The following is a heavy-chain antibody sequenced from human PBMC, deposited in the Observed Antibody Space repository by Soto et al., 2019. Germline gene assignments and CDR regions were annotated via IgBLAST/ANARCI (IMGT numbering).Heavy chain of an antibody. Sequence: GGSLRLSCAASGFTFNNACMNWVRQAPGKGLEWVGRIKSKADGETRDYAEPVKGRFTISRDDSKNTLYLQMNSLKPEDTAVYYCKLDIDYWGLGTLVTVSS. CDR3: KLDIDY. J-gene: IGHJ4*02. CDR2: IKSKADGETR. CDR1: GFTFNNAC. V-gene: IGHV3-15*07. D-gene: IGHD1-1*01.